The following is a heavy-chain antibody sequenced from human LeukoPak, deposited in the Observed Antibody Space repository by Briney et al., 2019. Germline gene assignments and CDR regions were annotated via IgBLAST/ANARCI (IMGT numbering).Heavy chain of an antibody. J-gene: IGHJ6*03. CDR3: ARALRSGYSFGCMDV. CDR1: GYTFTGYY. V-gene: IGHV1-2*02. D-gene: IGHD3-3*01. Sequence: ASVKVSCKASGYTFTGYYMHWVRQAPGQGLEWMGWINPNSGGTNYAQKFQGRVTMTRDTSISTAYMELSRLRSDDTAVYYCARALRSGYSFGCMDVWGKGTTVTVSS. CDR2: INPNSGGT.